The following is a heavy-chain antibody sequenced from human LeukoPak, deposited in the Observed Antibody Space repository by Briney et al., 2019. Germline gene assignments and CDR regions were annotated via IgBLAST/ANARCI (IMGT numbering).Heavy chain of an antibody. CDR2: IYYSGST. Sequence: SETLSLTCIVSGDSISTYYWRWLRQPPGEGVEWVGHIYYSGSTKYNPSLKRRVNIAEEKCKKHFSQKQRSVTAADTAVYYCTRNYDSSGYTTFGYWGRGTLVTVSS. D-gene: IGHD3-22*01. V-gene: IGHV4-59*01. J-gene: IGHJ4*02. CDR1: GDSISTYY. CDR3: TRNYDSSGYTTFGY.